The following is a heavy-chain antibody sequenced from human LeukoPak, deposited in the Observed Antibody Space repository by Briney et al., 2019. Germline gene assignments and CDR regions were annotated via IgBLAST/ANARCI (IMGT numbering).Heavy chain of an antibody. V-gene: IGHV3-74*01. D-gene: IGHD6-13*01. CDR1: EFTFSSHW. CDR2: INSDGSST. J-gene: IGHJ4*02. Sequence: GGSLRLSCAASEFTFSSHWMHWVRQAPGKGLVWVSRINSDGSSTSYADSVKGRFTISRDNAKNTLYLQMNSLRAEDTAVYYCARDSPSYSSSWYFDYWGQGTLVTVSS. CDR3: ARDSPSYSSSWYFDY.